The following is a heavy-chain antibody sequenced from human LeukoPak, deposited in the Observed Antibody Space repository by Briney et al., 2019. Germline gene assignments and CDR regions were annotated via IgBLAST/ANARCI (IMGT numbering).Heavy chain of an antibody. CDR2: IYYNGNS. CDR3: VRGNYDNRGYSNTFDI. Sequence: SETLSLTCTVSGASISSSYWSWIRQTPGKRLEWIGYIYYNGNSNSSPSLKSRVTISADTSKNQFSLKLSSVTAADTATYYCVRGNYDNRGYSNTFDIWGQGTMVTVSS. V-gene: IGHV4-59*01. J-gene: IGHJ3*02. CDR1: GASISSSY. D-gene: IGHD3-22*01.